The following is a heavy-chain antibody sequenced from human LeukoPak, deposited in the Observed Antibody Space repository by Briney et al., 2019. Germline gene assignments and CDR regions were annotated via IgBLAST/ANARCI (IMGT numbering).Heavy chain of an antibody. CDR2: ISSGSSYR. V-gene: IGHV3-21*01. D-gene: IGHD3-10*02. CDR1: GFTFSSYS. Sequence: PGGSLRLSCAASGFTFSSYSMNWVRQGPGKGLEWVSSISSGSSYRYYADSVKGRFTISRDNAKNSLYLQMTSLRAEDTAVYYCAELGITMIGGVWGKGTTVTISS. J-gene: IGHJ6*04. CDR3: AELGITMIGGV.